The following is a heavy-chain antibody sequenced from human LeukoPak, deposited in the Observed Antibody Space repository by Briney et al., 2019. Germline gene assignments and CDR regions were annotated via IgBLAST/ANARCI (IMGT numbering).Heavy chain of an antibody. Sequence: SETLSLTCTVSGGSNSSYYWSWLRQPPGKGLEWIGYIYYSGSTNYNPSLKSRVTISVDTSKNQFSLKLSSVTAADTAVYYCARLWFGEFPYYFDYWGQGTLVTVSS. J-gene: IGHJ4*02. CDR3: ARLWFGEFPYYFDY. CDR2: IYYSGST. CDR1: GGSNSSYY. D-gene: IGHD3-10*01. V-gene: IGHV4-59*08.